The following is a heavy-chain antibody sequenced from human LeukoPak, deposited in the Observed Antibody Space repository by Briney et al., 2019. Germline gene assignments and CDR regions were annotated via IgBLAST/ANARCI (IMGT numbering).Heavy chain of an antibody. CDR2: IYYSGST. Sequence: SETLSLTCTVSGGSISSGDYYWSWIRQPPGKGLEWIGYIYYSGSTYYNPSLKSRVTISVDTSKNQFSLKLSSVTAADTAVYYCARDLLNEGNHLDYWGQGTLVTVPS. CDR3: ARDLLNEGNHLDY. J-gene: IGHJ4*02. V-gene: IGHV4-30-4*01. CDR1: GGSISSGDYY. D-gene: IGHD4-23*01.